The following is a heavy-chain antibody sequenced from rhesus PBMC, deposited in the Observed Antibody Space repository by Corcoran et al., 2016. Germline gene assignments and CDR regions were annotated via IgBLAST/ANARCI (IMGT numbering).Heavy chain of an antibody. CDR3: AKADNIWTGLDY. CDR1: GYSFTISW. J-gene: IGHJ4*01. CDR2: IDPSESDT. D-gene: IGHD3-3*01. V-gene: IGHV5-2*01. Sequence: EVQLVQSGAEVNRPGESLQISCQPSGYSFTISWLSWVRQLPGKGLGWMGAIDPSESDTRYSPSFKGQVTISADKSISTAYLQWSSLKASDSATYYCAKADNIWTGLDYWGQGVLVTVSS.